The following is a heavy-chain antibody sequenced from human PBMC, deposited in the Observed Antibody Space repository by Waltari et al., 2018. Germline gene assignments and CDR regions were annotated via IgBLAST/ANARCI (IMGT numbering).Heavy chain of an antibody. V-gene: IGHV1-24*01. CDR3: ATDASVSSGWTFDY. D-gene: IGHD6-19*01. Sequence: QVQLVQSGAEVKKPGASVKVSCKVSVSTLTELSMHWVRQAPGKGLEWMGGFDPEDGETIYAQKFQGRVTMTEDTSTDTAYMELSSLRSEDTAVYYCATDASVSSGWTFDYWGQGTLVTVSS. CDR1: VSTLTELS. J-gene: IGHJ4*02. CDR2: FDPEDGET.